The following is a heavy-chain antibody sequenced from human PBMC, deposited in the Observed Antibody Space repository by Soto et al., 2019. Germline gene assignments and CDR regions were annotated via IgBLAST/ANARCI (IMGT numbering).Heavy chain of an antibody. J-gene: IGHJ4*02. V-gene: IGHV3-48*01. CDR1: GFTFSSYS. CDR3: AKGLQXSNWCPFDY. Sequence: GGSLRLSCAASGFTFSSYSMNWVRQAPGKGLEWVSYISSSSSTIYYADPVKGRFTISRDNAKNSLYLQMNSLRAEDTAVYYCAKGLQXSNWCPFDYWGQGTXVTXSS. CDR2: ISSSSSTI. D-gene: IGHD6-13*01.